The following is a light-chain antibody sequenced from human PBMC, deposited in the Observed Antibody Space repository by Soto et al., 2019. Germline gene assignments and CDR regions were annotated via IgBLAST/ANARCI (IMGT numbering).Light chain of an antibody. V-gene: IGKV3-20*01. CDR1: QSVRNSY. Sequence: IVLTQSPGTLSLSPGERATLSCRASQSVRNSYLAWYQQKPGQAPRLLIYGASNRATGIPDRFSGSGSGTDFTLTISRLEPEEFAVYYCSQYGSSPLYSLGQGNKLQIK. J-gene: IGKJ2*03. CDR3: SQYGSSPLYS. CDR2: GAS.